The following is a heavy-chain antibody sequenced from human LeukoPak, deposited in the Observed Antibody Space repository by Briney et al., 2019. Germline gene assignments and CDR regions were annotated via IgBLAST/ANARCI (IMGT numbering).Heavy chain of an antibody. D-gene: IGHD3-22*01. CDR1: GGSFSGCY. CDR2: IYYSGST. V-gene: IGHV4-59*12. CDR3: ARTYDSSGYSPFDY. J-gene: IGHJ4*02. Sequence: SETLSLTCAVYGGSFSGCYWSWIRQPPGKGLEWIGYIYYSGSTNYNPSLKSRVTISVDTSKNQFSLKLSSVTAADTAVYYCARTYDSSGYSPFDYWGQGTLVTVSS.